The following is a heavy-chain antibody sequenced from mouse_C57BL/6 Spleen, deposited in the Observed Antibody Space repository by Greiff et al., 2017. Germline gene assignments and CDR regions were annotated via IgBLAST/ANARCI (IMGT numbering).Heavy chain of an antibody. CDR1: GYTFTSYW. Sequence: VQLQQPGAELVKPGASVKLSCKASGYTFTSYWMQWVKQRPGQGLEWIGEIDPSDSYTNYNQKFKGKATLTVDTSSSTAYMQLSSLTSEDSAVYYCARTLLRGDYWGQGTTLTVSS. J-gene: IGHJ2*01. V-gene: IGHV1-50*01. CDR3: ARTLLRGDY. D-gene: IGHD1-1*01. CDR2: IDPSDSYT.